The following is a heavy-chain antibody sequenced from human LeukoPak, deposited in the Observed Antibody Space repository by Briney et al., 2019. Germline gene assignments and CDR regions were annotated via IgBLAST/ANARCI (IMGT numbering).Heavy chain of an antibody. CDR3: VTDYGGSSGAFDI. D-gene: IGHD4-23*01. CDR2: ISSSSSDI. Sequence: GGSLRLSCTGSVFTLSSYAMNWVRRAPGQGLEWVSSISSSSSDIYYTDSVKGRFTISRDTAKNSLYLQMNSLRAEDTAVYYCVTDYGGSSGAFDIWGHGTMVTVSS. V-gene: IGHV3-21*01. J-gene: IGHJ3*02. CDR1: VFTLSSYA.